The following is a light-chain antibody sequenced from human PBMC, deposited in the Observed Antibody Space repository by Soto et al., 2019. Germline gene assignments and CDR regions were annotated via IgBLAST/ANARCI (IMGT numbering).Light chain of an antibody. Sequence: DIQMTQSPSSLSASGGDRVTITCQASQDISNYLNWYQQKPRKAPKLLIYDASNLETGVPSRFSGSGSGTDFTFTISSLQPEDIATYYCQQYDNLPLTFGGGTK. CDR3: QQYDNLPLT. CDR2: DAS. V-gene: IGKV1-33*01. CDR1: QDISNY. J-gene: IGKJ4*01.